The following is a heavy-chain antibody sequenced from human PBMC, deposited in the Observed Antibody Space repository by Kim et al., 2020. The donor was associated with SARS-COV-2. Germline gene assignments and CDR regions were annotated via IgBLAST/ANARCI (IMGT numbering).Heavy chain of an antibody. V-gene: IGHV1-18*01. CDR3: ARDNPRGVFRVVTDY. D-gene: IGHD3-3*01. J-gene: IGHJ4*02. Sequence: KLQGRVTMTTDTSTSTAYMELRSLRSDDTAVYYCARDNPRGVFRVVTDYWGQGTLVTVSS.